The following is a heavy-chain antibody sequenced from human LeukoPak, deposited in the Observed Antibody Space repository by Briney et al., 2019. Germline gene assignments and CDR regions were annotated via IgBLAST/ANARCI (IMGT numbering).Heavy chain of an antibody. J-gene: IGHJ3*02. CDR1: GGSISSYY. V-gene: IGHV4-59*01. CDR3: ARGGGYCSGASCYTFDI. D-gene: IGHD2-15*01. CDR2: IYYSGST. Sequence: PSETLSLTCTVSGGSISSYYWSWIRQPPGKGLEWIGYIYYSGSTNYNPSLKSRVTISVDTSGNQFSLKLSSVTAADTAVYYCARGGGYCSGASCYTFDIWGQGTMVTVSS.